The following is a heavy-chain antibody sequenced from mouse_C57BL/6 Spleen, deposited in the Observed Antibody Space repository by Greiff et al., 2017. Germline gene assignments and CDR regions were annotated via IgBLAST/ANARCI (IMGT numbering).Heavy chain of an antibody. CDR2: ILPGSGST. D-gene: IGHD1-1*01. CDR3: ARAPSYYGSSLYYFDY. CDR1: GYTFTGYW. J-gene: IGHJ2*01. V-gene: IGHV1-9*01. Sequence: QVQLKQSGAELMKPGASVKLSCKATGYTFTGYWIEWVKQRPGHGLEWIGEILPGSGSTNYNEKFKGKATFTADTSSNTAYMQLSSLTTEDSAIYYCARAPSYYGSSLYYFDYWGQGTTLTVSS.